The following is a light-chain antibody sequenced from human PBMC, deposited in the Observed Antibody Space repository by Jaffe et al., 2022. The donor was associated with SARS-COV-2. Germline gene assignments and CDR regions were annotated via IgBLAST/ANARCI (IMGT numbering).Light chain of an antibody. V-gene: IGLV1-51*01. CDR3: GTWDSSLSAGV. J-gene: IGLJ3*02. Sequence: QSVLTQPPSVSAAPGQKVTISCSGSNSNIGNNYVSWYQQLPGTAPKLLISDNTKRPSGIPDRFSGSKSGTSATLGITGLQTGDEADYYCGTWDSSLSAGVFGGGTKLTVL. CDR2: DNT. CDR1: NSNIGNNY.